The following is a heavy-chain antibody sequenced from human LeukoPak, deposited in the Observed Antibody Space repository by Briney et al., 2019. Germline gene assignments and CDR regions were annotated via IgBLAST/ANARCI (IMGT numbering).Heavy chain of an antibody. CDR1: GYTFTSYD. V-gene: IGHV1-8*01. Sequence: ASVKVSCKASGYTFTSYDINWVRQATGQGLEWMGWMNPNSGNTGYAQEFQGRVTMTRNTSISTAYMELSSLRSEDTAVYYCARAHSHYYDSSGYYYHNWFDPWGQGTLVTVSS. CDR3: ARAHSHYYDSSGYYYHNWFDP. CDR2: MNPNSGNT. D-gene: IGHD3-22*01. J-gene: IGHJ5*02.